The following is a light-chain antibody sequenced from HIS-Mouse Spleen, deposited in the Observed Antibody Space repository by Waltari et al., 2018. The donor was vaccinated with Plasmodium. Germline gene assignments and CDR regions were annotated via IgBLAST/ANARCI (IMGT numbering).Light chain of an antibody. Sequence: EIVMTQSPATLSVSPVDRATLSCRASQSVSSNLAWYHQKPGQAPRLLIYGSSTRATGIPARFSGSGSGTEFTLTISSLQSEDFAVYYCQQYNNWSFTFGPGTKVDIK. CDR3: QQYNNWSFT. V-gene: IGKV3-15*01. CDR2: GSS. J-gene: IGKJ3*01. CDR1: QSVSSN.